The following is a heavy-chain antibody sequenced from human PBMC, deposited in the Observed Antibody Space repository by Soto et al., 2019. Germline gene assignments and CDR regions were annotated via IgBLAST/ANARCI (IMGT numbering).Heavy chain of an antibody. D-gene: IGHD3-22*01. CDR3: TAFYDSSGYYPDY. Sequence: EVQLVESGGGLVKPGGSLRLSCAASGFTFSNAWMSWVRQAPGKGLEWVGRIKSKTDGGTTDYAAPVKGRFTISRDDSKNTLYLQMNSLKTEDTAVYYCTAFYDSSGYYPDYWGQGTLVTVSS. CDR2: IKSKTDGGTT. J-gene: IGHJ4*02. V-gene: IGHV3-15*01. CDR1: GFTFSNAW.